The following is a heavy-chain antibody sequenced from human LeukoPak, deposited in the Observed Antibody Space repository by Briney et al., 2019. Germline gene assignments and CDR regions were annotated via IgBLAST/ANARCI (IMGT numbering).Heavy chain of an antibody. Sequence: ASVKVSCKASGYTFTSYAMNWVRQAPGQGLEWMGWINTNTGNPTYAQGFTGRFVFSLDTSVSTAYLQISSLKAEDTAVYYCARDHDYDFWSGYYGGYYFDYWGQGTLVTVSS. CDR3: ARDHDYDFWSGYYGGYYFDY. CDR2: INTNTGNP. CDR1: GYTFTSYA. J-gene: IGHJ4*02. D-gene: IGHD3-3*01. V-gene: IGHV7-4-1*02.